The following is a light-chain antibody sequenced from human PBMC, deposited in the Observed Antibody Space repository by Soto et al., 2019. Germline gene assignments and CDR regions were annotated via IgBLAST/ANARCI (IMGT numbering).Light chain of an antibody. CDR2: EVT. V-gene: IGLV2-14*01. Sequence: QSVLTQPASVSGSPGQSITISCTGTSSDVGGYNYVSWYQQHPGKAPKLMIYEVTNRPSGVSSRFSGSKSGNMASLTISGLQAEDEADYYCSSYTSSDTLVFGGGTKLTVL. CDR3: SSYTSSDTLV. CDR1: SSDVGGYNY. J-gene: IGLJ2*01.